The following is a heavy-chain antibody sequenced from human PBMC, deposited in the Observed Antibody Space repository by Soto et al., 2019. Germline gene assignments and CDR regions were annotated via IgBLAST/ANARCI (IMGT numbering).Heavy chain of an antibody. V-gene: IGHV5-10-1*01. CDR1: GYSFTSYC. CDR2: IDPSDSYT. D-gene: IGHD5-12*01. J-gene: IGHJ4*02. CDR3: VSSTEMATSLDY. Sequence: PGESLKISCKGSGYSFTSYCISWVRQMPGKGLEWMGRIDPSDSYTNYSPSFQGHVTISADKSISTAYLQWSSLKASDTAMYYCVSSTEMATSLDYWGQGTLVTVSS.